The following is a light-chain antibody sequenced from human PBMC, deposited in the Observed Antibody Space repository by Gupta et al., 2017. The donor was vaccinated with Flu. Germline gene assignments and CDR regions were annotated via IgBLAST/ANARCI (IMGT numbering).Light chain of an antibody. CDR3: QRDNSLWT. CDR1: QSISSC. J-gene: IGKJ1*01. V-gene: IGKV1-5*03. Sequence: DIQMTQSPSTLSASVGDRVTITCRASQSISSCLAWDQQKPGEVPKLMIYEASRLESGVTSRFSGSGSGKEFTLTSSGQQDDDVANYYCQRDNSLWTFGQGTRVEIK. CDR2: EAS.